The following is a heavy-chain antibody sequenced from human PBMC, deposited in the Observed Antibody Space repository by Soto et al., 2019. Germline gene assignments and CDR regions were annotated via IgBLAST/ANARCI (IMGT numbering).Heavy chain of an antibody. J-gene: IGHJ4*02. Sequence: EVQLLDSGGGLVQPGGSLRLSCAASGFTFSSYGMTWVRQAPGNGLEWVSFSSATGAGTYYADSVKGRFTISRDNSKNTLYLQMTSLRADDTAVYYCAKDRRAGGNYGFYSDFWGQGALVIVSS. CDR3: AKDRRAGGNYGFYSDF. CDR2: SSATGAGT. D-gene: IGHD1-7*01. CDR1: GFTFSSYG. V-gene: IGHV3-23*01.